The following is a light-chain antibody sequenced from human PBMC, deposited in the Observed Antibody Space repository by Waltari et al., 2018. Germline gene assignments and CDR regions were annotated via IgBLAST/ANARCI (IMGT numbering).Light chain of an antibody. V-gene: IGKV3-11*01. CDR1: QIVSIY. Sequence: SGRASQIVSIYLAWYQQKPGQAPRRLIYHTSTRATGIPDRFSGSGSGTDFSLTISGLEPEDFAVYYCQHYKNLPVSFGQGTRVEIK. CDR2: HTS. CDR3: QHYKNLPVS. J-gene: IGKJ1*01.